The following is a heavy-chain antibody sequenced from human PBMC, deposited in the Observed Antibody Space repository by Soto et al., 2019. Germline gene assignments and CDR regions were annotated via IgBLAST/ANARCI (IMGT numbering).Heavy chain of an antibody. J-gene: IGHJ3*02. V-gene: IGHV3-9*01. CDR1: GFTFDDYA. Sequence: GGSLRLSCAASGFTFDDYAMHWVRQAPGKGLEWVSGISWNSGSIGYADSVKGRFTISRDNAKNSLYLQMNSLRAEDTALYYCAKSSPLSSSLIDAFDIWGQGTMVTVSS. D-gene: IGHD6-6*01. CDR3: AKSSPLSSSLIDAFDI. CDR2: ISWNSGSI.